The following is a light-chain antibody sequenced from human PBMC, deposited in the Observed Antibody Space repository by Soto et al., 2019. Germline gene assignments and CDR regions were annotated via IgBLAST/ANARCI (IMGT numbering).Light chain of an antibody. CDR2: DTF. CDR1: QSLNSNY. J-gene: IGKJ5*01. V-gene: IGKV3-20*01. Sequence: IVLPQSPGTLSLSPGERATLSCRASQSLNSNYLAWHQQKPGPAPRLLIYDTFSRATGIPDRFSGSGSGTDFTLTISRLEPEDFAVYFCQQYDYWITFGQGTRLEIK. CDR3: QQYDYWIT.